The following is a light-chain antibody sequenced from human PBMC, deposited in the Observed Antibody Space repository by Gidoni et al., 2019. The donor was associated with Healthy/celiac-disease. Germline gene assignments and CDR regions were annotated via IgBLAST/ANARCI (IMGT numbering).Light chain of an antibody. J-gene: IGLJ2*01. Sequence: QSALTQPASVSGSPGQSITISCTGTSSDVGGYNYVSWYQQHPGKAPKLMIYEVSNRPSGVSNRFSGSKSGNTVSLTISGLQAEDEADYYCSSYTSSGVVFGGGTKLTVL. CDR2: EVS. V-gene: IGLV2-14*01. CDR3: SSYTSSGVV. CDR1: SSDVGGYNY.